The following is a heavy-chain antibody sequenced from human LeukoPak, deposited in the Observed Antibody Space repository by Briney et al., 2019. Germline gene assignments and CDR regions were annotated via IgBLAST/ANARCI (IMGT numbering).Heavy chain of an antibody. CDR3: ARAPIDSNSWYQAFDI. CDR2: IKKDGSEQ. J-gene: IGHJ3*02. Sequence: GGSLRLSCVASGFSFSDHWMNWFRQAPGKGLEWVATIKKDGSEQYYVDSMKGRLTISRDNAKNSVYLQIHNLRAEDTAVYYCARAPIDSNSWYQAFDIWGQGTMVTVSS. D-gene: IGHD6-13*01. V-gene: IGHV3-7*01. CDR1: GFSFSDHW.